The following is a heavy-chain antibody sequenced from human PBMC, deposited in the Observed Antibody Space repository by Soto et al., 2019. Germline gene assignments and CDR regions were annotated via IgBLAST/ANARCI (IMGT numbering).Heavy chain of an antibody. J-gene: IGHJ5*02. Sequence: GGSLRLSCAASGCNFGDFGMHWVRQATGKGLEWVALISYEETNKYYADSVKGRFTISRDNSKNTLYLQMNSLRDEDTAVYYCAKVGGFCSGGSCYSGWFDPWGQGTLVTVSS. CDR3: AKVGGFCSGGSCYSGWFDP. CDR2: ISYEETNK. D-gene: IGHD2-15*01. V-gene: IGHV3-30*18. CDR1: GCNFGDFG.